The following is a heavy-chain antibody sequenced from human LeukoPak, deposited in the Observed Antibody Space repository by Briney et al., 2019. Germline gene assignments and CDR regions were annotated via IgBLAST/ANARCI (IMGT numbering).Heavy chain of an antibody. J-gene: IGHJ3*02. CDR1: GFTFSSYS. D-gene: IGHD6-13*01. V-gene: IGHV3-21*01. CDR2: ISSSSSYI. CDR3: ASKRWDQAAAGRNAFDI. Sequence: NPGRSLRLSCAASGFTFSSYSMNWVRQAPGKGLEWVSSISSSSSYIYYADSVKGRFTISRDNAKNSLYLQMNSLRAEDTAVYYCASKRWDQAAAGRNAFDIWGQGTMVTVSS.